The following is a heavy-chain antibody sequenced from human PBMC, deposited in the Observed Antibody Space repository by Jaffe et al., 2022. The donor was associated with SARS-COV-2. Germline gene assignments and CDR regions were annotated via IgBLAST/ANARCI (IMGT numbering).Heavy chain of an antibody. V-gene: IGHV4-34*01. J-gene: IGHJ6*02. Sequence: QVQLQQWGAGLLKPSETLSLTCAVYGGSFSGYYWSWIRQPPGKGLEWIGEINHSGSTNYNPSLKSRVTISVDTSKNQFSLKLSSVTAADTAVYYCARVLTSGAASYGMDVWGQGTTVTVSS. CDR1: GGSFSGYY. CDR3: ARVLTSGAASYGMDV. CDR2: INHSGST. D-gene: IGHD6-25*01.